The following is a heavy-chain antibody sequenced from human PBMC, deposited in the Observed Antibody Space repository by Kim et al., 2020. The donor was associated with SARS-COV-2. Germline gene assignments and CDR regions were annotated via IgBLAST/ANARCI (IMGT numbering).Heavy chain of an antibody. CDR2: IKSKTDGETI. D-gene: IGHD3-10*01. V-gene: IGHV3-15*05. CDR1: GFTFDNAW. CDR3: TTHLFTPRRRGFRMVWGAPIDS. Sequence: GGSLRLSCAASGFTFDNAWMTWVRQAPGKGLESVGRIKSKTDGETIDYAAPVKGRFTISRDDSRNTLFLQMDSLKVDDTAVYFCTTHLFTPRRRGFRMVWGAPIDSWGQGTLVTVSS. J-gene: IGHJ5*01.